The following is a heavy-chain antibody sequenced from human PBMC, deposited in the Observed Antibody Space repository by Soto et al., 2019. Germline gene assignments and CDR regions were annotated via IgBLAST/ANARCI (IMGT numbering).Heavy chain of an antibody. CDR1: GGSISSGGYS. V-gene: IGHV4-30-2*01. CDR3: ARDDGDEYYFDY. J-gene: IGHJ4*02. D-gene: IGHD4-17*01. CDR2: IYHSGST. Sequence: SETLSLTCAVSGGSISSGGYSWSGIRQPPGKGLEWIGYIYHSGSTYYNPSLKSRVTISVDRSKNQFSLKLSSVTAADTAVYYCARDDGDEYYFDYWGQGTLVTVSS.